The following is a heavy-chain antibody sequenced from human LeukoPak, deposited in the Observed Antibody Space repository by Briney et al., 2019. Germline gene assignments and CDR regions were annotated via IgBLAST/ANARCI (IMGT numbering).Heavy chain of an antibody. CDR3: ARGTMVRGVMKPWFDP. Sequence: GASVKVSCKASGGTFSSYAISWVRQAPGQGLEWMGGIIPIFGTANYAQKFQGRVTITADESTSTAYMELSSLRSEDTAVYYCARGTMVRGVMKPWFDPWGQGTLVTVSS. J-gene: IGHJ5*02. D-gene: IGHD3-10*01. V-gene: IGHV1-69*13. CDR2: IIPIFGTA. CDR1: GGTFSSYA.